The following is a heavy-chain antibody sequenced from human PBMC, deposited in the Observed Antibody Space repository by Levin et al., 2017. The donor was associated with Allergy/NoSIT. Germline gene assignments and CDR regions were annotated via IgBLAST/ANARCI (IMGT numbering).Heavy chain of an antibody. D-gene: IGHD5-12*01. V-gene: IGHV1-46*01. CDR1: GYTFTSYY. J-gene: IGHJ6*02. Sequence: PGASVKVSCKASGYTFTSYYMHWVRQAPGQGLEWMGIINPSGGSTSYAQKFQGRVTMTRDTSTSIVYMELSSLRSEDTAVYYCARDLDIVATISGPYYYYGMDVWGQGTTVTVSS. CDR3: ARDLDIVATISGPYYYYGMDV. CDR2: INPSGGST.